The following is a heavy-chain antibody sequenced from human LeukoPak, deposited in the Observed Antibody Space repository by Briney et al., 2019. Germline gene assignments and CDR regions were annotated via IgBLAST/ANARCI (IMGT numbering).Heavy chain of an antibody. V-gene: IGHV4-59*12. CDR1: GGSISDYF. CDR2: VYYIGKP. Sequence: PSETLSLTCSVSGGSISDYFWGWIRQPPGKGLEWIGHVYYIGKPTCSPSLESRVSISVDTSKNQFSLELTSVTAADTAVYYCARRFRIGGDLHHDAYDVWGQGTVVTVSS. CDR3: ARRFRIGGDLHHDAYDV. J-gene: IGHJ3*01. D-gene: IGHD3-10*01.